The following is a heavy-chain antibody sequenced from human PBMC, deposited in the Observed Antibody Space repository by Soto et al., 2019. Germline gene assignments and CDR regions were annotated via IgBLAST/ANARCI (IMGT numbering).Heavy chain of an antibody. J-gene: IGHJ4*02. D-gene: IGHD5-12*01. Sequence: EVQLLESGGGLVQPGGSLRLSCAASGFTFSSYAMSWVRQAPGKGLDWVSAISGSGGSTYYADSVKGRCTISRDNSKNTLYLQMNSLGAEDTAVYYCAKDQDSGYYNANPGDFDYWGQGTLVTVSS. V-gene: IGHV3-23*01. CDR1: GFTFSSYA. CDR3: AKDQDSGYYNANPGDFDY. CDR2: ISGSGGST.